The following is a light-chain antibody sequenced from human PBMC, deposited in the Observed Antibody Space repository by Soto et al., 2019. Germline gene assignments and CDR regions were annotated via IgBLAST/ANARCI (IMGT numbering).Light chain of an antibody. CDR3: QQSDSTPYT. J-gene: IGKJ2*01. CDR2: DAS. V-gene: IGKV1-39*01. Sequence: DIQMTQSPSSLSASVGDRVTITCRASQTISTYLNWYQQKPGKAPRLLICDASSLLSGVPSRFSGSGSGTDFTLTIASLQPEDFSTYYCQQSDSTPYTFGQGTKVDIK. CDR1: QTISTY.